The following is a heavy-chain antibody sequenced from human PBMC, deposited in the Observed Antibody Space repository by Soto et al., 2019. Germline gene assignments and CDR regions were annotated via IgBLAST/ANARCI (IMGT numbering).Heavy chain of an antibody. CDR1: GYTFTSYG. Sequence: ASVKVSCKASGYTFTSYGISWVRQAPGQGLEWMGWISAYNGNTNYAQKFQGRVTMTTNTSISTAYMELSSLRSEDTAVYYCARVLGVVVGELYFDYWGQGTLVTVSS. V-gene: IGHV1-18*01. J-gene: IGHJ4*02. CDR2: ISAYNGNT. D-gene: IGHD3-10*01. CDR3: ARVLGVVVGELYFDY.